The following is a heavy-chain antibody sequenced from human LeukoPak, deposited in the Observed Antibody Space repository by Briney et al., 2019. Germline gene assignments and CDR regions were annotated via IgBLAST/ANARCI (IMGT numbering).Heavy chain of an antibody. CDR2: TYYRAQWYH. Sequence: SQTLSLPCAISGDSVPSNSAAWHWIRQSPSRALGWMGRTYYRAQWYHDYAVSVKSRITINPDTSKNQFSLQLNSVTPEDTAVYYCARSHIAVAGTEDPFDYWGQGTLVTVSS. V-gene: IGHV6-1*01. D-gene: IGHD6-19*01. J-gene: IGHJ4*02. CDR3: ARSHIAVAGTEDPFDY. CDR1: GDSVPSNSAA.